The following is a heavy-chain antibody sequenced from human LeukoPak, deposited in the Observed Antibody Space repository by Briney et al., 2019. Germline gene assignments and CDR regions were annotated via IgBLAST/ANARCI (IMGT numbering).Heavy chain of an antibody. CDR1: GFTFSSYA. CDR2: ISSSGGST. D-gene: IGHD3-3*01. J-gene: IGHJ4*02. CDR3: AKVGYDFWSGYYIFDY. Sequence: GGSLRLSCAASGFTFSSYAMSWVRQAPRKGLEWVSAISSSGGSTYYADSVKGRFTISRDNSKNTLYLQMNSLRAEDTAVYYCAKVGYDFWSGYYIFDYWGQGTLVTVSS. V-gene: IGHV3-23*01.